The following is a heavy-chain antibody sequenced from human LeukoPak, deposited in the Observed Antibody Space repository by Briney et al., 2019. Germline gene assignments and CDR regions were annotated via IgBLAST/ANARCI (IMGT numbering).Heavy chain of an antibody. Sequence: ASVKVSCKASGYTFTSYAMHWVRQAPGQRLEWMGWINAGNGNTKYSQKFQGRVTITRDTSASTAYMELSSLRSDDTAVYYCARVGDYGEPRNYWGQGTLVTVSS. CDR3: ARVGDYGEPRNY. J-gene: IGHJ4*02. D-gene: IGHD4-17*01. CDR1: GYTFTSYA. V-gene: IGHV1-3*01. CDR2: INAGNGNT.